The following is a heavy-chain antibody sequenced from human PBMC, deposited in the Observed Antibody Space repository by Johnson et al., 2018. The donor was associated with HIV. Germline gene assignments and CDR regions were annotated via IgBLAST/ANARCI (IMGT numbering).Heavy chain of an antibody. D-gene: IGHD3-22*01. CDR2: IYSGGST. V-gene: IGHV3-66*03. Sequence: VLLVESGGGLIQPGGSLRLSCAASGFTVSSNYMSWVRQAPGKGLEWVSVIYSGGSTYYADSVKGRFTISRDNSKNTLYLQMNSLRAEDTAVYYCARGGRVYDSSGYYAFDIWGQGTMVTVSP. CDR3: ARGGRVYDSSGYYAFDI. CDR1: GFTVSSNY. J-gene: IGHJ3*02.